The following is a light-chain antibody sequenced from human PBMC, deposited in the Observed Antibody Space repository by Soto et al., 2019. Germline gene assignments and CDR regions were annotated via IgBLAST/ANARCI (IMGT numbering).Light chain of an antibody. CDR3: TSYTSSSTQD. V-gene: IGLV2-14*01. Sequence: QSVLAQPASVSWSPGQSITISCTGTSSDVGGYDYVSWYQQHPGTAPRLIIFEVTNRPSGVSNRFSGSKSGNTASLTISGLQAEDEADYYCTSYTSSSTQDFGTGTKVTVL. CDR2: EVT. J-gene: IGLJ1*01. CDR1: SSDVGGYDY.